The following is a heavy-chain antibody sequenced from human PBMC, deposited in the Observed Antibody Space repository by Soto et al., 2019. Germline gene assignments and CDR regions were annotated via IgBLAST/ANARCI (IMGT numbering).Heavy chain of an antibody. D-gene: IGHD2-2*01. CDR1: GGSISSYY. V-gene: IGHV4-59*01. CDR3: ARLGCCSSTSCRAIDY. CDR2: IYYSGST. J-gene: IGHJ4*02. Sequence: SETLSLTCTVSGGSISSYYWSWIRQPPGKGLEWIGYIYYSGSTNYNPSLKSRVTISVDTSKNQFSLKLSSVTAADTAVYYCARLGCCSSTSCRAIDYWGQGTLVTVSS.